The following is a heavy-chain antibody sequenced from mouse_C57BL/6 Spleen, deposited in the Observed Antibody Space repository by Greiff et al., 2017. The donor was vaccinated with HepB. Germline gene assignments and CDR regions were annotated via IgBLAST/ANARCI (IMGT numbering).Heavy chain of an antibody. CDR1: GFTFSDYG. CDR2: ISSGSSTI. Sequence: DVKLVESGGGLVKPGGSLKLSCAASGFTFSDYGMHWVRQAPEKGLEWVAYISSGSSTIYYADTVKGRFTISRDNAKNTLFLQMTSLRSEDTAMYYCARSDYDVYYAMDYWGQGTSVTVSS. J-gene: IGHJ4*01. V-gene: IGHV5-17*01. CDR3: ARSDYDVYYAMDY. D-gene: IGHD2-4*01.